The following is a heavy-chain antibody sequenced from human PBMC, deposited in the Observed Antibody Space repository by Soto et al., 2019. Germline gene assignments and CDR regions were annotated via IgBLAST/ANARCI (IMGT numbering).Heavy chain of an antibody. CDR3: AMTSTHYDILTGYYSPRGAFDI. Sequence: PETLSLTCTVSGGSISSYYWSWIRQPPGKGLEWIGYIYYSGSTNYNPSLKSRVTISVDTSKNQFSLKLSSVTAADTAVYYCAMTSTHYDILTGYYSPRGAFDIWGQGTMVTVSS. V-gene: IGHV4-59*01. D-gene: IGHD3-9*01. CDR1: GGSISSYY. CDR2: IYYSGST. J-gene: IGHJ3*02.